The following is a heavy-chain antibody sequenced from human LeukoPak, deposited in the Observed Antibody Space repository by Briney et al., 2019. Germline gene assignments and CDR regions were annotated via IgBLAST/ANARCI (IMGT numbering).Heavy chain of an antibody. CDR1: GFTFSSYS. Sequence: GASLRLSCAASGFTFSSYSMNWVRQAPGKGLEWVSYISSSSSTIYYADSVKGRFTISRDNSKNTLYLQMNSLRAEDTAVYYCARDRRRGLTGFDYWGQGTLVTVSS. V-gene: IGHV3-48*01. CDR2: ISSSSSTI. D-gene: IGHD3-9*01. CDR3: ARDRRRGLTGFDY. J-gene: IGHJ4*02.